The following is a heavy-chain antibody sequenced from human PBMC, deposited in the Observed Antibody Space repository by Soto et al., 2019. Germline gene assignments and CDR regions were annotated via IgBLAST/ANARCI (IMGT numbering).Heavy chain of an antibody. CDR1: GGSISSGGYY. J-gene: IGHJ4*02. V-gene: IGHV4-31*03. CDR2: IYYSGST. CDR3: AREGYYYDSSGYYYLAHDY. D-gene: IGHD3-22*01. Sequence: SETLSLTCTVSGGSISSGGYYWSWIRQHPGKGLEWIGCIYYSGSTYYNPSLKSRVTISVDTSKNQFSLKLSSVTAADTAVYYCAREGYYYDSSGYYYLAHDYWGQGTLVTVSS.